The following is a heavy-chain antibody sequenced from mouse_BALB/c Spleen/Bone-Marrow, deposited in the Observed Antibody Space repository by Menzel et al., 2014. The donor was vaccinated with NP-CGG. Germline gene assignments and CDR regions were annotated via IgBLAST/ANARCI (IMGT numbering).Heavy chain of an antibody. J-gene: IGHJ2*01. CDR1: GYAFXSSW. V-gene: IGHV1-82*01. D-gene: IGHD1-1*01. Sequence: VKLMESGPELVKPGASVKISCEASGYAFXSSWMNWVKQRPGQGLEWIGRIYPGDGDTNYNGKFKGKATLTADRSSSTAYMQLSSLTSVDSAVYFCARDYYGSSLDYWGQGTTLTVSS. CDR2: IYPGDGDT. CDR3: ARDYYGSSLDY.